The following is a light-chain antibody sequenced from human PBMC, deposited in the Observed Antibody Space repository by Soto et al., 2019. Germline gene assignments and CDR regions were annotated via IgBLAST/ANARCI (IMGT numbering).Light chain of an antibody. Sequence: QLVLTQPASVSGSPGQSIAISCTGTSSDVGRYNYVSWYQQHPGKAPKLMIYEVSNRPSGVSYRFSGSKSGNTASLTISGLQAEDEADYYCSAYTTSSTTLYVFGTGTKLTVL. CDR3: SAYTTSSTTLYV. CDR1: SSDVGRYNY. V-gene: IGLV2-14*03. CDR2: EVS. J-gene: IGLJ1*01.